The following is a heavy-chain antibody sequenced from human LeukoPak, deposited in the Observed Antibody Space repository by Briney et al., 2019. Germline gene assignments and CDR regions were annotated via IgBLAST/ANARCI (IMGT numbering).Heavy chain of an antibody. CDR1: GYTFTSYD. D-gene: IGHD6-6*01. J-gene: IGHJ6*03. CDR3: ARGVRYSSSSGRGNYYYYYMDV. Sequence: ASVKVSCKASGYTFTSYDINWVRQATGQGLEWMGWMNPNSGNTGYAQKFQGRITMTRNTSISTAYMELSSLRSEDTAVYYCARGVRYSSSSGRGNYYYYYMDVWGKGTTVTVSS. V-gene: IGHV1-8*01. CDR2: MNPNSGNT.